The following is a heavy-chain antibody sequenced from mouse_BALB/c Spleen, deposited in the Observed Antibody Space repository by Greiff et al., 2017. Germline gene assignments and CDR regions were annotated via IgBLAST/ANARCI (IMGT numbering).Heavy chain of an antibody. D-gene: IGHD2-14*01. V-gene: IGHV1-82*01. J-gene: IGHJ2*01. CDR1: GYAFSSSW. CDR3: TREDYRYETYYFDY. CDR2: IYPGDGDT. Sequence: QVQLQQSGPELVKPGASVKISCKASGYAFSSSWMNWVKQRPGQGLEWIGRIYPGDGDTNYNGKFKGKATLTADKSSSTAYMQLSSLTSVDSAVYYCTREDYRYETYYFDYWGQGTTLTVSS.